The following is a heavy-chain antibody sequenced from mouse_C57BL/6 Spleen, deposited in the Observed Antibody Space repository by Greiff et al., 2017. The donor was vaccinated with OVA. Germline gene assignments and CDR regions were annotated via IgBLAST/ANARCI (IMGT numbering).Heavy chain of an antibody. CDR3: ARKEDYDDWYFDV. CDR2: IHPNSGST. V-gene: IGHV1-64*01. J-gene: IGHJ1*03. CDR1: GYTFTSYW. D-gene: IGHD2-4*01. Sequence: QVQLKQPGAELVKPGASVKLSCKASGYTFTSYWMHWVKQRPGQGLEWIGMIHPNSGSTNYNEKFKSKATLTVDKSSSTAYMQLSSLTSEDSAVYYCARKEDYDDWYFDVWGTGTTVTVSS.